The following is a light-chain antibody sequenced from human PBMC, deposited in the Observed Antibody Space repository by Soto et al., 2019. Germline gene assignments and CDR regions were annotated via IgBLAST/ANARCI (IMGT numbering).Light chain of an antibody. Sequence: QSVLTQPPSASGTPGQRVTISCSGSSSNIGRTTVNWYHQLPGTAPKLLMYSNNQRPSGVPDRFSGSKSGTSASLAISGLQSEDEAEYYCAAWDDSLNGYVFGTGTKLTVL. J-gene: IGLJ1*01. CDR3: AAWDDSLNGYV. V-gene: IGLV1-44*01. CDR2: SNN. CDR1: SSNIGRTT.